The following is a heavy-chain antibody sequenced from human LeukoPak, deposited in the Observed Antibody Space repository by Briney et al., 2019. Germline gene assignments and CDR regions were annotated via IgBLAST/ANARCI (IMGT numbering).Heavy chain of an antibody. Sequence: ASVKVSCKASGYTFTSYDTNWVRQATGQGLEWMGWMNPNSGNTGYAQKFQGRVTMTRNTSISTAYMELSSLRSEDTAVYYCARGGPRSSYDFWSGYWEDYYYGMDVWGQGTTVTVSS. J-gene: IGHJ6*02. V-gene: IGHV1-8*01. CDR1: GYTFTSYD. CDR2: MNPNSGNT. CDR3: ARGGPRSSYDFWSGYWEDYYYGMDV. D-gene: IGHD3-3*01.